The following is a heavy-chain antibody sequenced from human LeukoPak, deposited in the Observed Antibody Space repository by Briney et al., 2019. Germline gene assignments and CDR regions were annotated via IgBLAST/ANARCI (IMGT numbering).Heavy chain of an antibody. CDR2: IYYSGST. V-gene: IGHV4-59*01. J-gene: IGHJ4*02. Sequence: SETLPLTCTVSGGSISSYYWSWIRQPPGRGLEWIGYIYYSGSTNYNPSLKSRVTIPVDTSKNQFSLKLSSVTAADTAVYYCARAQAPSEYYLDYWGQGTLVTVSS. CDR1: GGSISSYY. CDR3: ARAQAPSEYYLDY.